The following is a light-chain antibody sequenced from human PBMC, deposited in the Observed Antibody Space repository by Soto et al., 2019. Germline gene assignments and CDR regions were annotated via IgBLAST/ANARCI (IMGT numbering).Light chain of an antibody. Sequence: DIQMTQSPSTLSASVGDRVTITCRASQSVTNWLAWYQQKPGKAPNLLIYDASRLQSGIPSRFSGSGSGTEFTLTISSLRPDDLATYYCQQYTTYPYTFGQGTKLEIK. J-gene: IGKJ2*01. CDR2: DAS. CDR1: QSVTNW. CDR3: QQYTTYPYT. V-gene: IGKV1-5*01.